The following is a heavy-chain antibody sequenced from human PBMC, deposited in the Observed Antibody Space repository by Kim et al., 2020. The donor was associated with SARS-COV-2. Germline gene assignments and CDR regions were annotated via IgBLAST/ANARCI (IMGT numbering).Heavy chain of an antibody. CDR1: GFTFSSYG. D-gene: IGHD6-19*01. CDR3: ARDIASYSNGWIYYYYGMDV. CDR2: ISYDGSNK. Sequence: GGSLRLSCAASGFTFSSYGMHWVRQAPGKGLEWVAVISYDGSNKNYVDSVKGRFTISRDNSKNTLYLQMNSPRAEDTAVYYCARDIASYSNGWIYYYYGMDVWGQGTTVTVSS. J-gene: IGHJ6*02. V-gene: IGHV3-30*04.